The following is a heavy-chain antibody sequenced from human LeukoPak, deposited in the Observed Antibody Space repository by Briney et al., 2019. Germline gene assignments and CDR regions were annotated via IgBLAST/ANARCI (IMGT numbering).Heavy chain of an antibody. V-gene: IGHV1-24*01. CDR1: GYTLTELS. CDR2: FDPEDGET. J-gene: IGHJ4*02. CDR3: ARDYYDSSGYGSFDY. Sequence: GASVKVSCKVSGYTLTELSMHWVRQAPGKGLEWMGGFDPEDGETIYAQKFQGRVTMTRDTSISTAYMELSRLRSDDTAVFYCARDYYDSSGYGSFDYWGQGTLVTVSS. D-gene: IGHD3-22*01.